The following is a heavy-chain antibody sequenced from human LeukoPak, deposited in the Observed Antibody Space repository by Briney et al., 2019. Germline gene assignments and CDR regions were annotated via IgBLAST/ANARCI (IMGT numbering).Heavy chain of an antibody. J-gene: IGHJ4*02. Sequence: GGSLRLSCEAAGFTFSHYGMIWVRQAPGKGLEWVAGISGSGGSIYYADSVKGRFTISRDNSKNTLYLQMNSLRAEDTAVYYCAKRPHEYYFDYWGQGTLVTVSS. CDR1: GFTFSHYG. CDR2: ISGSGGSI. V-gene: IGHV3-23*01. D-gene: IGHD6-6*01. CDR3: AKRPHEYYFDY.